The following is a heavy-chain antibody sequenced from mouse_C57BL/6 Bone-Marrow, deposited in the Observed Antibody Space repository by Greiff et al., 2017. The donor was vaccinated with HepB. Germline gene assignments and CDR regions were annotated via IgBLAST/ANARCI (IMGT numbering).Heavy chain of an antibody. V-gene: IGHV6-3*01. J-gene: IGHJ1*03. CDR2: IRLKSDNYAT. Sequence: EVMLVESGGGLVQPGGSMKLSCVASGFTFSNYWMNWVRQSPEKGLEWVAQIRLKSDNYATHYAESVKGRFTISRDDSKSSVYLQMNNLRAEDTGIYYCTGGGKDWYFDVWGTGTTVTVSS. CDR1: GFTFSNYW. CDR3: TGGGKDWYFDV.